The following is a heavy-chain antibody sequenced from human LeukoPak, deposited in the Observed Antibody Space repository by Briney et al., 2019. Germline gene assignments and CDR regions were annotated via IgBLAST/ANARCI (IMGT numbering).Heavy chain of an antibody. CDR3: ARGVSTITADY. CDR2: IYYSGST. CDR1: GGSISSYY. Sequence: SETLSLTCTVSGGSISSYYWSWIRQPPGKGLEWIGYIYYSGSTNYNPSLKSRVAMSIDMSKNQFSLKLSSVTAADTAVYYCARGVSTITADYWGQGTLVTVSS. V-gene: IGHV4-59*12. D-gene: IGHD5/OR15-5a*01. J-gene: IGHJ4*02.